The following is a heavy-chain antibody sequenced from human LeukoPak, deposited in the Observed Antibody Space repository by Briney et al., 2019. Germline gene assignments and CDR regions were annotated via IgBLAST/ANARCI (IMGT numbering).Heavy chain of an antibody. J-gene: IGHJ3*02. CDR1: GFTFSNAW. Sequence: GGSLRLSCAASGFTFSNAWMSWFRQAPGKGLEWVGRIKSKTDGGTTDYAAPVKGRFTISRDDSKNTLYLQMNSLKTEDTAVYYCTTEYCSSTSCYTYDAFDIWGQGTMVTVSS. CDR3: TTEYCSSTSCYTYDAFDI. V-gene: IGHV3-15*01. D-gene: IGHD2-2*02. CDR2: IKSKTDGGTT.